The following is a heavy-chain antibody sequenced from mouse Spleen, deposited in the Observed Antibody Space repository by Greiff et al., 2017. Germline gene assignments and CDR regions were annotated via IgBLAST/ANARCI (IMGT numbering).Heavy chain of an antibody. V-gene: IGHV1-55*01. CDR1: GYTFTSYW. CDR2: IYPGSGST. D-gene: IGHD1-1*01. J-gene: IGHJ4*01. Sequence: QVQLKQPGAELVKPGASVKMSCKASGYTFTSYWITWVKQRPGQGLEWIGDIYPGSGSTNYNEKFKSKATLTVDTSSSTAYMQLSSLTSEDSAVYYCARGGYYYGSSNYAMDYWGQGTSVTVSS. CDR3: ARGGYYYGSSNYAMDY.